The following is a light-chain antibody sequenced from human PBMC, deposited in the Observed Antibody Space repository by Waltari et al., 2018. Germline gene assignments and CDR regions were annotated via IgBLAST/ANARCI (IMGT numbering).Light chain of an antibody. Sequence: DIVMTQSPDSLAVSLGERATINCQSSQSVLYSSNNKNYLAWYQQKPGQPPKLPIYWASTRESGVPDRFSGSGSGTDFTLTISSLQAEDVAVYYCQQYYSTPSFGQGTKVEIK. CDR2: WAS. CDR3: QQYYSTPS. J-gene: IGKJ1*01. V-gene: IGKV4-1*01. CDR1: QSVLYSSNNKNY.